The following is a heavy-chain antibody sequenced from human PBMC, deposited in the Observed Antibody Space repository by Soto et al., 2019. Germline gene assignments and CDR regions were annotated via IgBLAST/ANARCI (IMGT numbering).Heavy chain of an antibody. V-gene: IGHV4-61*08. D-gene: IGHD5-18*01. CDR3: ARALGGYSYGYDY. Sequence: SEPLSLTCTVSGGSISSGGYYWSWIRQHPGKGLEWIGYIYYSGSTNYNPSLKSRVTISLDTSKNQFSLKLSSVTAADTAVYYCARALGGYSYGYDYWSQGTLVTVSS. CDR1: GGSISSGGYY. CDR2: IYYSGST. J-gene: IGHJ4*02.